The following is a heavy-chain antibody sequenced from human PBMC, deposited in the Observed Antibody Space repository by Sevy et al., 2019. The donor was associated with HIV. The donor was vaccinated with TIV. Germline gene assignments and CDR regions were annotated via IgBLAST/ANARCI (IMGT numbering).Heavy chain of an antibody. Sequence: GGSLRLSCAASGFSFSSYSMSWVRQAPGKGLEWVSYISGSSSTIYYADSVKGRFTISRDNAKNSLYLQMNSLRDEDTAVYYCARDRHDYGDYERESWWFDPWGQGTLVTVSS. CDR1: GFSFSSYS. CDR3: ARDRHDYGDYERESWWFDP. CDR2: ISGSSSTI. J-gene: IGHJ5*02. D-gene: IGHD4-17*01. V-gene: IGHV3-48*02.